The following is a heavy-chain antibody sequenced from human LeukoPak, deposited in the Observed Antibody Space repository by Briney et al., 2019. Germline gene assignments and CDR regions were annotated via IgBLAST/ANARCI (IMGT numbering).Heavy chain of an antibody. D-gene: IGHD6-19*01. Sequence: SETLSLTCAVYGGSFSGYYWSWIRQPPGKGLEWIGEINHSGSTNYNPSLKSRVTISVDTSKNQFSLKLSSVTAADTAVYYCARLLVGQWLVVDYWGQGTLVTVSS. CDR2: INHSGST. CDR3: ARLLVGQWLVVDY. CDR1: GGSFSGYY. V-gene: IGHV4-34*01. J-gene: IGHJ4*02.